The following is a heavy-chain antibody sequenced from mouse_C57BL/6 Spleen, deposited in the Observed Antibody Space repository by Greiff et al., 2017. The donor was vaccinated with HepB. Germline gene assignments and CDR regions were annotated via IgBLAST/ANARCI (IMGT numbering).Heavy chain of an antibody. V-gene: IGHV1-52*01. CDR1: GYTFTSYW. CDR2: IDPSDSET. D-gene: IGHD1-1*01. CDR3: AKGAITTVVVDY. J-gene: IGHJ2*01. Sequence: QVQLQQPGAELVRPGSSVKLSCKASGYTFTSYWMHWVKQRPIQGLEWIGNIDPSDSETHYNQKFKDKATLTVDKSSSTAYMQLSSLTSEVSAVYYCAKGAITTVVVDYWGQGTTLTVSS.